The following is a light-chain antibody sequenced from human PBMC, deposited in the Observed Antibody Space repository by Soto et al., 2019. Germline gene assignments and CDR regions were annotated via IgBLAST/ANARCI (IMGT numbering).Light chain of an antibody. J-gene: IGKJ4*01. CDR3: QQYNNYSGLT. Sequence: DIQMTQSPSTLSASVGDRVTITCRASQSISGWLAWYQQKPGKAPKLLIYDAYSLEIGVPSRFSGSGSGAEFTLTISSLQPDDFATYYCQQYNNYSGLTFGGGTKVEI. CDR1: QSISGW. CDR2: DAY. V-gene: IGKV1-5*01.